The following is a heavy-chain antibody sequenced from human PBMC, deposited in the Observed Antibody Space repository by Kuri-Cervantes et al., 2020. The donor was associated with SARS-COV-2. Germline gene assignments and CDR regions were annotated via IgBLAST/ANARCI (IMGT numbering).Heavy chain of an antibody. CDR2: MNPNSGNT. CDR3: AIVPYQALWFYYYYGMDV. V-gene: IGHV1-8*01. D-gene: IGHD3-10*01. J-gene: IGHJ6*02. CDR1: GYTFTSYD. Sequence: ASVKVSCKASGYTFTSYDINWVRQATGQGLEWMGWMNPNSGNTGYAQKFQGRVTMTRNTSISTAYMELSSLRSEDTAVYYCAIVPYQALWFYYYYGMDVWGQGTTVTVSS.